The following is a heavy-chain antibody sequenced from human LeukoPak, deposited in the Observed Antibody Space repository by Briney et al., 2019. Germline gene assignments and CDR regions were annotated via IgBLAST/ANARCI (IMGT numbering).Heavy chain of an antibody. CDR1: GFTFSSCA. J-gene: IGHJ4*02. CDR2: ISSNGGST. D-gene: IGHD5-12*01. V-gene: IGHV3-64D*06. CDR3: VKEWYSGYVFDY. Sequence: GGSLRLSCSASGFTFSSCAMHWVRQAPGKGLEYVSAISSNGGSTYYADSVKGRFTISRDNSKNALYLQMSSLRAEDTAVYYCVKEWYSGYVFDYWGQGTLVTVSS.